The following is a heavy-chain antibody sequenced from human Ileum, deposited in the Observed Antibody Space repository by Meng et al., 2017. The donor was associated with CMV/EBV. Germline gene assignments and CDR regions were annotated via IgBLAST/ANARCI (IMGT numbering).Heavy chain of an antibody. V-gene: IGHV7-4-1*02. CDR2: INSNTGSP. CDR1: GYIFTTCA. CDR3: ATGATYYFDY. Sequence: KVACKASGYIFTTCAMSWFRQAPGQGLGWMGWINSNTGSPAYVQGLTGRFVISWDPSVSTAYLQISSLQVEDTAVYFCATGATYYFDYWGQGTLVTVSS. D-gene: IGHD5-12*01. J-gene: IGHJ4*02.